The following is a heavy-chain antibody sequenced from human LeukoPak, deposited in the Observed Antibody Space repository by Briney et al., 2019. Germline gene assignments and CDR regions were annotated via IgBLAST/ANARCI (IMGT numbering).Heavy chain of an antibody. J-gene: IGHJ4*02. CDR3: ARSKGVGYFDY. Sequence: SETLSLTCAVYGGSFSGYYWSWIRQPAGKGLEWIGRIYTSGSTNYNPSLKSRVTISVDTSKNQFSLKLSSVTAADTAVYYCARSKGVGYFDYWGQGTLVTVSS. D-gene: IGHD1-26*01. CDR1: GGSFSGYY. V-gene: IGHV4-59*10. CDR2: IYTSGST.